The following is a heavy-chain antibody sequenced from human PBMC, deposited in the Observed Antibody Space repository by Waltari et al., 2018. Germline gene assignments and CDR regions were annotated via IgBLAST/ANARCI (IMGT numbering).Heavy chain of an antibody. CDR2: VRGSGGT. D-gene: IGHD1-1*01. CDR3: ARDRGRGLFLDS. CDR1: C. V-gene: IGHV4-4*02. J-gene: IGHJ4*02. Sequence: CWSWVRQSPWRGLEWIGQVRGSGGTNYNPSLETRVSVSIDTSKKQFSLRMTSATAADTAVYYCARDRGRGLFLDSWGQGILVTVSP.